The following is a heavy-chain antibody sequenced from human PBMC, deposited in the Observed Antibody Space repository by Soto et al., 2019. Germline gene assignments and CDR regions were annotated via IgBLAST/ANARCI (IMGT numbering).Heavy chain of an antibody. V-gene: IGHV3-23*01. CDR2: ISGSGGST. CDR1: GFTFSSYA. D-gene: IGHD3-10*01. CDR3: AKDGLAFRPDYGSGSYYNGPLGAFDI. J-gene: IGHJ3*02. Sequence: GGSLRLSCAASGFTFSSYAMSWVRQAPGKGLEWVSAISGSGGSTYYADSVKGRFTISRDNSKNTLYLQMNSLRAEDTAVYYCAKDGLAFRPDYGSGSYYNGPLGAFDIWGQGTMVTVSS.